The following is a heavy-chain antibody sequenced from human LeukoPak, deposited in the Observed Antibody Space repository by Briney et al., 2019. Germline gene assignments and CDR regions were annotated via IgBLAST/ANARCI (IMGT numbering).Heavy chain of an antibody. J-gene: IGHJ4*02. D-gene: IGHD1-26*01. CDR2: VYYTGRT. CDR1: GGAIGTSSYF. CDR3: ARDEGLGATMGD. V-gene: IGHV4-39*07. Sequence: PSETLSLTCTVSGGAIGTSSYFWVWIRQPPGKGLEYIGSVYYTGRTIYNPSLKSRVTISADTSKNQFSLNLSSVTAADTAVYYCARDEGLGATMGDWGQGTLVTVSS.